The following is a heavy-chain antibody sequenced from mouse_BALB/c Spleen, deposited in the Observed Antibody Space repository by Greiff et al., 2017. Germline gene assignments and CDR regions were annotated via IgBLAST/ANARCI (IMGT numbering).Heavy chain of an antibody. CDR3: ASDGSSYCYFDV. Sequence: QVQLQQSGAELAKPGASVKMSCKASGYTFTSYWMHWVKQRPGQGLEWIGYINPSTGYTEYNQKFKDKATLTADKSSSTAYMQLSSLTSEDSAVYYCASDGSSYCYFDVWGAGTTVTVSS. V-gene: IGHV1-7*01. D-gene: IGHD1-1*01. CDR1: GYTFTSYW. J-gene: IGHJ1*01. CDR2: INPSTGYT.